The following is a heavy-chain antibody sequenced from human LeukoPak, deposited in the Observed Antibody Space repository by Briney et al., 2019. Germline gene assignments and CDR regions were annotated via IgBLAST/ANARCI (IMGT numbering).Heavy chain of an antibody. CDR1: GGTFSSYA. CDR3: ARGGYSYGYHFDY. Sequence: SVKVSCKASGGTFSSYAISWVRQAPGQGLEWMGGIIPIFGTANYAQKFQGRVTITADESTSTAYMELSSLRSEDTAVYYCARGGYSYGYHFDYWGQGTLVTVSS. D-gene: IGHD5-18*01. CDR2: IIPIFGTA. V-gene: IGHV1-69*13. J-gene: IGHJ4*02.